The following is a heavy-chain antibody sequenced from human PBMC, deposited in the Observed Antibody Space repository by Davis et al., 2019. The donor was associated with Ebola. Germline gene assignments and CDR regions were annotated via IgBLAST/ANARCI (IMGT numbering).Heavy chain of an antibody. Sequence: ASVQVSCQASGYTFTSYGISWVRQAPGQGLEWMGWISTYKANTNYAQKLQGRVTMTTDTSTNTAYMELRSLRSDDTAVYYCARDRYSSGWAMLDYWGQGTLVTVSS. V-gene: IGHV1-18*04. CDR1: GYTFTSYG. D-gene: IGHD6-19*01. CDR2: ISTYKANT. CDR3: ARDRYSSGWAMLDY. J-gene: IGHJ4*02.